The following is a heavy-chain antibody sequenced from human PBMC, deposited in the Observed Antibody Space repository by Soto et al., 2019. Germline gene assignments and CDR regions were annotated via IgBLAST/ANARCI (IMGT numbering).Heavy chain of an antibody. D-gene: IGHD1-7*01. J-gene: IGHJ6*02. V-gene: IGHV3-30*18. CDR2: ISYDGSNK. CDR1: GFTFSSYG. CDR3: AKDRGDNWNYGRPYYYYYGMDV. Sequence: GGSLRLSCAASGFTFSSYGMHWIRQTTGKGLEWVAVISYDGSNKYYADSVKGRFTISRDNSKNTLYLQMNSLRAEDTAVYYCAKDRGDNWNYGRPYYYYYGMDVWGQGTTVTVS.